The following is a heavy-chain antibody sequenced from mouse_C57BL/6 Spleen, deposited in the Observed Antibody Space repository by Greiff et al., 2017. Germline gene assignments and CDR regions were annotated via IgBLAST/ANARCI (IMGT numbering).Heavy chain of an antibody. Sequence: VKLQQSGAELVRPGTSVKMSCKASGYTFTNYWIGWAKQRPGHGLEWIGDIYPGGGYTNYNEKFKGKATLTADKSSSTAYMQFSSLTSEDSAIYYCARSHGSFPMDYWGQGTSVTVSS. J-gene: IGHJ4*01. CDR1: GYTFTNYW. CDR3: ARSHGSFPMDY. CDR2: IYPGGGYT. D-gene: IGHD1-1*01. V-gene: IGHV1-63*01.